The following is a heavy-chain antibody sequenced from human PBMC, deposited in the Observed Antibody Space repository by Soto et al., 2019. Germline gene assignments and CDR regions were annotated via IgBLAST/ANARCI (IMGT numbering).Heavy chain of an antibody. J-gene: IGHJ3*02. Sequence: ASVKVSCKASGYTFTSYGISWVRQAPGQGLEWMGWISPYSGSTNYAQKLQGRVTMTKDTSTSTAYMELRSLRSDDTAVYYCASETEDSDSSGDYNLAFDIWGQGTLVTVSS. CDR1: GYTFTSYG. CDR3: ASETEDSDSSGDYNLAFDI. CDR2: ISPYSGST. D-gene: IGHD3-22*01. V-gene: IGHV1-18*01.